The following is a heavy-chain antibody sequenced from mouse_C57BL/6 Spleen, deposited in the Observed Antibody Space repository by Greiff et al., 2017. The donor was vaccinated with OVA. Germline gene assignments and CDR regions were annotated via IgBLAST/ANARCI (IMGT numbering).Heavy chain of an antibody. Sequence: QVQLQQPGAELVKPGASVKLSCKASGYTFTSYWMQWVKQRPGQGLEWIGEIDPSDSYTNYNQKFKGKATLTVDTSSSTAYMQLIRLTSEDSAVYYCARGPHYAMDYWGQGTSVTVSS. CDR2: IDPSDSYT. CDR1: GYTFTSYW. V-gene: IGHV1-50*01. J-gene: IGHJ4*01. CDR3: ARGPHYAMDY.